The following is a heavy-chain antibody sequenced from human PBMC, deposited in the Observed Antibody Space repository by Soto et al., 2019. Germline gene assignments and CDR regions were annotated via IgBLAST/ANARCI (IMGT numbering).Heavy chain of an antibody. J-gene: IGHJ6*02. V-gene: IGHV1-2*02. CDR3: ATSLIYYDSSGYYFEDYYYGMDV. CDR1: GYTFTGYY. D-gene: IGHD3-22*01. CDR2: INPNSGGT. Sequence: ASVKVSCKASGYTFTGYYMHLVRHAPGQGLEWMGWINPNSGGTNYAQKFQGRVTMTRDTSISTAYMELSRLRSDDTAVYYCATSLIYYDSSGYYFEDYYYGMDVWGQGTTVIVSS.